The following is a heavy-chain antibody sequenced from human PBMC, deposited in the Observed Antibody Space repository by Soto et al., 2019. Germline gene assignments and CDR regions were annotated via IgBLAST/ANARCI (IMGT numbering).Heavy chain of an antibody. D-gene: IGHD3-22*01. J-gene: IGHJ3*02. Sequence: SETLSLTCAVSGYSISSGYYWGWIRQPPGKGLEWIGSIYHSGSTYYNPSLKSRVTISVDTSKNQFSLRLSSVTAADTAVYYCARGTYYYDSSGHRDAFDIWGQGTMVTVSS. CDR2: IYHSGST. CDR1: GYSISSGYY. V-gene: IGHV4-38-2*01. CDR3: ARGTYYYDSSGHRDAFDI.